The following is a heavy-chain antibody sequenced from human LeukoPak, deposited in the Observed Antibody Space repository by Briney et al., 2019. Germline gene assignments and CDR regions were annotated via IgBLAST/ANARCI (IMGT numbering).Heavy chain of an antibody. J-gene: IGHJ3*02. Sequence: SQTLSLTCTVSGGSISSGSYYWSWIRQPAGKGLEWIGRIYTSGSTNYNPSLKSRVTISVDTSKNQFSLKLSSVTAADTAVYYCARDHPMIEGAFDIWGQGTMVTVSS. CDR2: IYTSGST. V-gene: IGHV4-61*02. CDR3: ARDHPMIEGAFDI. D-gene: IGHD3-22*01. CDR1: GGSISSGSYY.